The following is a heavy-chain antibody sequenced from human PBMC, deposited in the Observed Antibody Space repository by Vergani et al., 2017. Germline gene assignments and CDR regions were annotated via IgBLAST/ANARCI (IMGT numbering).Heavy chain of an antibody. Sequence: EVQLVESGGGLVQPGGSLRLSCAASGFTFSSYWMSWVRQAPGKGREGVANIKKDGSGKYYVDSVKGRFTISRDNAKNSLYLQMNSLRAEDTAVYYCARGKNPPDLWGRGTLVTVST. J-gene: IGHJ2*01. CDR2: IKKDGSGK. CDR1: GFTFSSYW. V-gene: IGHV3-7*03. CDR3: ARGKNPPDL.